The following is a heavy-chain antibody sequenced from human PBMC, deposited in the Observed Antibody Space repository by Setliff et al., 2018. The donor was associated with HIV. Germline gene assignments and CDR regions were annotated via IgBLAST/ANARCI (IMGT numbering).Heavy chain of an antibody. J-gene: IGHJ4*02. V-gene: IGHV3-48*03. CDR3: ARDGIAARWALDY. CDR2: IRSSGSDK. Sequence: SCKASGYTFTNYAMNWVRQAPGKGLEWVSYIRSSGSDKYYTDSVKGRFTISRDNAKNSLYLQMNSLRAEDTAIYYCARDGIAARWALDYWGRGTLVTVS. CDR1: GYTFTNYA. D-gene: IGHD6-6*01.